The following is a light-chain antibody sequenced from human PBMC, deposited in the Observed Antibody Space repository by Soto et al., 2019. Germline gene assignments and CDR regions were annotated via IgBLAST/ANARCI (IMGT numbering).Light chain of an antibody. CDR2: EVS. Sequence: QSALTQPASVSGSPAQSITISCTGTSSDVGGYNYVSWYQHHPGKAPKLIIYEVSYRPSGVSNRFSGSKSGNTASLTISGLPADGEADYYCCSYTSPGTHVFGTGTKVTVL. J-gene: IGLJ1*01. CDR1: SSDVGGYNY. CDR3: CSYTSPGTHV. V-gene: IGLV2-14*01.